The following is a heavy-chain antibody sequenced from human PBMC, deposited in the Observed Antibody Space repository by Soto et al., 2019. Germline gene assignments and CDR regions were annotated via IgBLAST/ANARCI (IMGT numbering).Heavy chain of an antibody. D-gene: IGHD3-22*01. CDR2: ISAYNGNT. J-gene: IGHJ5*02. CDR3: ARVSHYYDSSGWFDP. V-gene: IGHV1-18*01. Sequence: ASVKVSCKASGYTFTSYGISWVRQAPGQGLEWMGWISAYNGNTNYAQKLQSRVTMTTDTSTSTAYMELRSLRSDDTAVYYCARVSHYYDSSGWFDPWGQGTLVTVSS. CDR1: GYTFTSYG.